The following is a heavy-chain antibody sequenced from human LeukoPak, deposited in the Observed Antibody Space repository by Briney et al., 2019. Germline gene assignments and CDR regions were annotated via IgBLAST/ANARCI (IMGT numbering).Heavy chain of an antibody. Sequence: PGGSLRLSCAASGFTFRVFYMSSMREAPGEGLEWVSYISPSSSTNTNYADSVKGRFTISRDNAKNSVYLQMNSLRAEDTAVYYCARGHWGMDVWGQGTTVTVSS. CDR3: ARGHWGMDV. V-gene: IGHV3-11*03. D-gene: IGHD1-1*01. CDR1: GFTFRVFY. CDR2: ISPSSSTNT. J-gene: IGHJ6*02.